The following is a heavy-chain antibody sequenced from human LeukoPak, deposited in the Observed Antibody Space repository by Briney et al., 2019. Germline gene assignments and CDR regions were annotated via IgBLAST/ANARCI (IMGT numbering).Heavy chain of an antibody. CDR2: ISWNSGSI. CDR1: GFTFDDYA. CDR3: AKGGSGPEDYYYMDV. J-gene: IGHJ6*03. Sequence: PGGSLRLSCAASGFTFDDYAMHWVRQAPGKGLEWVSGISWNSGSIGYADSVKGRFTISRGNAKNSLYLQMNSLRAEDTALYYCAKGGSGPEDYYYMDVWGKGTTVTISS. V-gene: IGHV3-9*01. D-gene: IGHD3-3*01.